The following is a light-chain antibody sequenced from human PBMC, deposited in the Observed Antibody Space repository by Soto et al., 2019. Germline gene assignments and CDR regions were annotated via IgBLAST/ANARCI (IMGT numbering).Light chain of an antibody. J-gene: IGKJ4*01. CDR2: GAS. Sequence: EIVMTQSPATLSVSPGERATLSCRASKKIAPYFAWYQQTPGQAPRLLIYGASTRATGIPARFSGSGSGTEFTLTISSLQSEDFAVYYCQQYRHWPLTFGGGTKVEIK. CDR1: KKIAPY. V-gene: IGKV3-15*01. CDR3: QQYRHWPLT.